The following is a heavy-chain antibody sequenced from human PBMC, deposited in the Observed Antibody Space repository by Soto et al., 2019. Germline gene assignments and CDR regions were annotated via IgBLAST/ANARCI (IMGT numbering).Heavy chain of an antibody. V-gene: IGHV3-66*01. D-gene: IGHD3-9*01. J-gene: IGHJ4*02. CDR3: ATVLRYFDWLLAGAFDY. CDR1: GFPFGDYG. Sequence: GGSLRLSCTTSGFPFGDYGMTWFRQAPGKGLEWVSVIYSGGSTYYADSVKGRFTISRDNSKNTLYLQMNSLRAEDTAVYYCATVLRYFDWLLAGAFDYWGQGTLVTVSS. CDR2: IYSGGST.